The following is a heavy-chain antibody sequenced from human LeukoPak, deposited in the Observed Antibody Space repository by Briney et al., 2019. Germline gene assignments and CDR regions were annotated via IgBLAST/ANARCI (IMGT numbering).Heavy chain of an antibody. CDR1: GFTFSSYA. D-gene: IGHD3-16*01. Sequence: AGSMRLSCAASGFTFSSYAMSWVRQAPGKGLEWVSAISGSGGSTYYADSVKGRFTISRDNSKNTLYLQMNSLRAEDTAVYYCAKRSDGGVHFDYWGQGTLVTVSS. CDR2: ISGSGGST. J-gene: IGHJ4*02. V-gene: IGHV3-23*01. CDR3: AKRSDGGVHFDY.